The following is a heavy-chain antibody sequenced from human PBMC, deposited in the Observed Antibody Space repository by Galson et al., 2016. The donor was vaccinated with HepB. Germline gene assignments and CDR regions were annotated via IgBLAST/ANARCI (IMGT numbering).Heavy chain of an antibody. CDR2: ISYDGSNK. J-gene: IGHJ4*02. CDR3: AKDPKGYSGYGPFDY. D-gene: IGHD5-12*01. Sequence: SLRLSCAASGFTFSSYGMHWVRQAPGKGLEWVAVISYDGSNKYYADSVKGRFTISRDNSKNTLYLQMNSLRAEDTAVYYCAKDPKGYSGYGPFDYWGQGTLVTVSS. CDR1: GFTFSSYG. V-gene: IGHV3-30*18.